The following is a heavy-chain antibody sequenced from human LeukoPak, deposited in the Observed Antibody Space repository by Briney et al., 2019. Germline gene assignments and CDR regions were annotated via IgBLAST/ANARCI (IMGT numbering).Heavy chain of an antibody. D-gene: IGHD3-22*01. CDR3: TTITMILVHPDY. Sequence: GGSLRLSCTSSGFIFSNAWMNWVRQAPGKELEWVARIKSKADGGTTDYAAPVQGRFTISRDDSKNTLYLQMNSLKTEDTAIYYCTTITMILVHPDYWGQGTLVTVSS. CDR2: IKSKADGGTT. J-gene: IGHJ4*02. CDR1: GFIFSNAW. V-gene: IGHV3-15*01.